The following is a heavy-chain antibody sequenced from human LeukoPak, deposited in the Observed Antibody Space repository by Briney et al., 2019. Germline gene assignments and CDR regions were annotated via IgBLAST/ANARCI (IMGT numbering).Heavy chain of an antibody. J-gene: IGHJ5*02. CDR1: GGSISSGGYS. CDR2: IYHSGST. CDR3: ARGKSVVAAERKDWFDP. D-gene: IGHD2-15*01. Sequence: PSETLSLTCAVSGGSISSGGYSWSWIRQPPGKGLEWIGYIYHSGSTYYNPSLKSRVTISVDRSKNQFSLKLSSVTAADTAVYYCARGKSVVAAERKDWFDPWGQGTLVTVSS. V-gene: IGHV4-30-2*01.